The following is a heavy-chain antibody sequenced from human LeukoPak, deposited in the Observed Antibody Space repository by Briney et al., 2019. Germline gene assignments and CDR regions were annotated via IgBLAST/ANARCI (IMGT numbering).Heavy chain of an antibody. CDR2: IYYSGNT. D-gene: IGHD6-19*01. J-gene: IGHJ4*02. CDR3: ARHVAVADMWHFDY. V-gene: IGHV4-39*01. Sequence: PSETLSLTCTVSGGSISSGSYFWGWIRQPPGKGLEWIGSIYYSGNTYYNPSLKSPVTISVDTSKNQFSLKLTSVTAADTAVYYCARHVAVADMWHFDYWGQGTLVTVSS. CDR1: GGSISSGSYF.